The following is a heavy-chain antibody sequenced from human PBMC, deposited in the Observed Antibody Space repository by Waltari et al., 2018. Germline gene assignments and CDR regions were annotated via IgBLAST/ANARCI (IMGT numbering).Heavy chain of an antibody. J-gene: IGHJ4*02. CDR3: TRVNWDF. Sequence: EVQLVESGGGLVQPGGSLRLSCEASGFSFSSYWMHWVRQAPGQGLVWVSRVNMDGTGTDYADSVKGRFTISRDNAKNTLYLQMNSLRAEDTAMYYCTRVNWDFWGQGTLVTVSS. V-gene: IGHV3-74*01. D-gene: IGHD1-26*01. CDR2: VNMDGTGT. CDR1: GFSFSSYW.